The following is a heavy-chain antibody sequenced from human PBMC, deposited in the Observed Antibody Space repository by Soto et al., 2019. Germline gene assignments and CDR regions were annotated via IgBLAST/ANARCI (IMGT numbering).Heavy chain of an antibody. V-gene: IGHV3-15*07. Sequence: GGSLRLSCAASGFTFSNAWMNWVRQAPGKGLEWVGRIKSKTDGGTTDYAAPVKGRFTISRDDSKNTLYLQMNSLKTEDTAVYYCNPGEVGATIERAFDIWGQGTMVTVSS. CDR2: IKSKTDGGTT. CDR3: NPGEVGATIERAFDI. J-gene: IGHJ3*02. CDR1: GFTFSNAW. D-gene: IGHD1-26*01.